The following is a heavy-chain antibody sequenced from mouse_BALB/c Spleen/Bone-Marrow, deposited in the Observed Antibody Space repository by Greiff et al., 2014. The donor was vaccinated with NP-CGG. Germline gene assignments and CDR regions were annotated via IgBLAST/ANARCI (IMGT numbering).Heavy chain of an antibody. D-gene: IGHD1-2*01. CDR1: GFNIKDTY. J-gene: IGHJ4*01. V-gene: IGHV14-3*02. Sequence: VHVKQSGAELVKPGASVKLSCTASGFNIKDTYMHWVKQRPEQGLEWIGRIDPANGNTKYDPKFQGKATITTDTSSNTAYLQVSSLTSEDTAVYCCASATTATYYAMDDWGQGTSVTVSS. CDR2: IDPANGNT. CDR3: ASATTATYYAMDD.